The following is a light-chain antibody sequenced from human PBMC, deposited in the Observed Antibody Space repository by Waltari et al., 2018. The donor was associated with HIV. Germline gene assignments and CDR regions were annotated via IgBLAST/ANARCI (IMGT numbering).Light chain of an antibody. CDR1: KLGDKY. CDR3: QAWDSSTPYV. CDR2: QDS. V-gene: IGLV3-1*01. Sequence: PSVSVSPGQTASITCSGDKLGDKYACWYQQKPGQSPVLVIYQDSKRPSGIPERFSGSNSGNTATLTISGTQAMDEADYYCQAWDSSTPYVFGTGTKVTVL. J-gene: IGLJ1*01.